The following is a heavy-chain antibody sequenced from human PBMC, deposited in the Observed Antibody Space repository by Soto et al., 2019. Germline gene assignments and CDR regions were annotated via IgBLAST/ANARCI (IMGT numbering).Heavy chain of an antibody. D-gene: IGHD2-15*01. Sequence: GSQSLSCAASGFTFISYAMSWVRQAPGKGLEWVSAISGSGGSTYYADSVKGRFTISRDNSKNTLYLQMNSLRAEDTAVYYCARSGPPVYFDYWGQGTLVPVSS. CDR2: ISGSGGST. V-gene: IGHV3-23*01. CDR1: GFTFISYA. CDR3: ARSGPPVYFDY. J-gene: IGHJ4*02.